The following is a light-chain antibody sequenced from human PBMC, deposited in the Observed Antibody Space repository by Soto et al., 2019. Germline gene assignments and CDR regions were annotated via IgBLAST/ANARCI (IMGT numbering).Light chain of an antibody. CDR1: SANIGSNT. CDR2: RNN. J-gene: IGLJ3*02. Sequence: QSVLTQPPSASGTPGQRVTISCSGSSANIGSNTVNWYQQLPGTAPKLLIYRNNERPSGVPDRFSGSKSGTSASLAISGLQFEDEADYYCAVWDDSLKGPVFGGGTKLTVL. CDR3: AVWDDSLKGPV. V-gene: IGLV1-44*01.